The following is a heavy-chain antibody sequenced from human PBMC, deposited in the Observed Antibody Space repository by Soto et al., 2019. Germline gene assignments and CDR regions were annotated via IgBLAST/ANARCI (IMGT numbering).Heavy chain of an antibody. CDR2: TYYRSKWYN. J-gene: IGHJ6*02. V-gene: IGHV6-1*01. CDR3: AREGDSSGWYYYYYGMDV. CDR1: GDSVSSNSAA. D-gene: IGHD6-19*01. Sequence: SQTLSLTCAISGDSVSSNSAAWNWIRQSPSRGLEWLGRTYYRSKWYNDYAVSVKSRITINPDTSKNQFSLQLNSVTPEDTAVYYCAREGDSSGWYYYYYGMDVWGQGTTVTVSS.